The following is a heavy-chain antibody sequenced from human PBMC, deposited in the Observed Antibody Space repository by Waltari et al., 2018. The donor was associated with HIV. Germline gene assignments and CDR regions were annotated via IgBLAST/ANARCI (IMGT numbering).Heavy chain of an antibody. CDR2: ISTYNANT. CDR3: ARDGLRYSGTFYSDY. J-gene: IGHJ4*02. D-gene: IGHD1-26*01. V-gene: IGHV1-18*01. CDR1: GYTFLSYG. Sequence: QVHLVQSGAEMKKPGASVKVSCKASGYTFLSYGISWVRQAPGHGLGWMGWISTYNANTNTAQSLQGRVTMTTDTSTTTAYMELRSRTSDDTAVYYCARDGLRYSGTFYSDYWGQGTLVTVSS.